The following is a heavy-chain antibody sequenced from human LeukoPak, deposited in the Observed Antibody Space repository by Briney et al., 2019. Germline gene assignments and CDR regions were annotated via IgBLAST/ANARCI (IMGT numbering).Heavy chain of an antibody. CDR3: ARLRTMINDAFDI. CDR2: INPNSGGT. D-gene: IGHD3-22*01. J-gene: IGHJ3*02. CDR1: GYTFIDYY. V-gene: IGHV1-2*02. Sequence: ASLKVSCKASGYTFIDYYIHWVRQVPGQRLEWMGWINPNSGGTNYAQKFQGRVTMTRVTSITTAYMELSRLRSDDTAMYYCARLRTMINDAFDIWGQGTMVTVFS.